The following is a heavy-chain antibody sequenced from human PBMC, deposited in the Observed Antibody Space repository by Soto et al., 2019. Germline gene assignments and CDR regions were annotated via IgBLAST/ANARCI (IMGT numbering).Heavy chain of an antibody. D-gene: IGHD6-13*01. CDR3: AREKIEKRQPYFDY. J-gene: IGHJ4*02. Sequence: GGSLRLSCAASGFTFSSYAMHWVRQAPGKGLEWVAVISYDGSNKYYADSVKGRFTISRDNSKNTLYLQMNSLRAEDTAVYYCAREKIEKRQPYFDYWGQGTLVTVSS. CDR1: GFTFSSYA. CDR2: ISYDGSNK. V-gene: IGHV3-30-3*01.